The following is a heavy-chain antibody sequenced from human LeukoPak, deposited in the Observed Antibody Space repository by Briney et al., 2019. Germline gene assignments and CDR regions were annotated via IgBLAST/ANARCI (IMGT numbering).Heavy chain of an antibody. Sequence: PGGSLRLSCAASGFTFSDYYMSWIRQAQGKGLEWVSYISSSGSIIYYADSVKGRFTISRDNAKNSLYLQMNSLRAEDTAVYYCARRRDSGSLQHFDYWGQGTLVTVSS. CDR1: GFTFSDYY. D-gene: IGHD1-26*01. J-gene: IGHJ4*02. V-gene: IGHV3-11*01. CDR2: ISSSGSII. CDR3: ARRRDSGSLQHFDY.